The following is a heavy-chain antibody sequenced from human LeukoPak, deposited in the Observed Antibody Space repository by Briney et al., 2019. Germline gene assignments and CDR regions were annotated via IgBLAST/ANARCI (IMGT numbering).Heavy chain of an antibody. CDR1: GGSISSYY. Sequence: SETLSLTCTVSGGSISSYYWSWIRQPPGKGLEWIGYIYYSGSTNYNPSLKSRVTISVDTSKNQLSLKLSSVTAADTAVYYCARLYGSGSYFDYWGQGTLVTVSS. CDR3: ARLYGSGSYFDY. CDR2: IYYSGST. J-gene: IGHJ4*02. D-gene: IGHD3-10*01. V-gene: IGHV4-59*01.